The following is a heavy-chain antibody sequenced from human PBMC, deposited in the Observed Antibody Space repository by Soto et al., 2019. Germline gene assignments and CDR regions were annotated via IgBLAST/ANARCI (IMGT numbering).Heavy chain of an antibody. CDR2: SYSGGST. CDR3: ARWTASVYDFPRLDY. CDR1: GFTVSRDY. V-gene: IGHV3-53*01. D-gene: IGHD5-12*01. Sequence: GFLSLSCAASGFTVSRDYMSGVRQAPGKGLEWVSVSYSGGSTYYADSVKGRFTISRDYSKNTLYLQMNSLRAEDTAVYYCARWTASVYDFPRLDYWGQGTLVTVSS. J-gene: IGHJ4*02.